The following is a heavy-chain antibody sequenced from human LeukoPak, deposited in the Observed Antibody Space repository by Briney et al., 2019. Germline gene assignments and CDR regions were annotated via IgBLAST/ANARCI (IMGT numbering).Heavy chain of an antibody. V-gene: IGHV4-4*07. CDR3: ARGPICGSSCYLDY. CDR1: GDSISSYY. Sequence: SETLSLTCTVSGDSISSYYWSWIRQPAGKGLEWIGRLYTSGNTIYNPSLKRRVTISVDKSKNQFSLKLTSVTAADTAVYYCARGPICGSSCYLDYWGQGSLVALSS. D-gene: IGHD2-15*01. J-gene: IGHJ4*02. CDR2: LYTSGNT.